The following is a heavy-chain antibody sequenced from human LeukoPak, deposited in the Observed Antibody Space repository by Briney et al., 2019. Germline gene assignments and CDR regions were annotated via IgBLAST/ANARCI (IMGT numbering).Heavy chain of an antibody. CDR3: ARYGFSSVWQGGWHAFDI. D-gene: IGHD6-25*01. Sequence: ASVKVSCKASGYTFTSYYLHWVRQAPGQGLEWMGIIHPTVGDTTYAQKFQGRVTMTRDMSTGTVYMDLSSLRSEDTAVYAGARYGFSSVWQGGWHAFDIWGQGTTVTVSS. J-gene: IGHJ3*02. V-gene: IGHV1-46*01. CDR1: GYTFTSYY. CDR2: IHPTVGDT.